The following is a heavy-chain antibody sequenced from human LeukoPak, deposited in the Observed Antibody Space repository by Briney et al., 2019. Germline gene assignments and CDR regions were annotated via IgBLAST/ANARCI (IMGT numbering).Heavy chain of an antibody. CDR1: GYTFTSYD. Sequence: ASVKVSCKASGYTFTSYDINWVRQATGQGLEWMGWMNPNSGNTGYAQKFQGRVTITRNTSISTAYMELSSLRSEDTAVYHCASIGRDGYNPEAFDIWGQGTMVTVSS. CDR2: MNPNSGNT. D-gene: IGHD5-24*01. CDR3: ASIGRDGYNPEAFDI. J-gene: IGHJ3*02. V-gene: IGHV1-8*03.